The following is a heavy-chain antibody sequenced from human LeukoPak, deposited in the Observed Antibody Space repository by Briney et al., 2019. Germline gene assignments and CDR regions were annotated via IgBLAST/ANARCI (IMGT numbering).Heavy chain of an antibody. J-gene: IGHJ6*02. CDR1: GYTFTGYY. CDR2: INPNSGGT. D-gene: IGHD3-10*01. CDR3: ARGEQNYGSGSPYYYYGMDV. V-gene: IGHV1-2*02. Sequence: ASVKVSCKASGYTFTGYYMHWVRQAPGQGLEWMGWINPNSGGTNYAQKFQGRVTMTRDTSISTAYMELSRLRSDDTAVYYCARGEQNYGSGSPYYYYGMDVWGQGTTVTVSS.